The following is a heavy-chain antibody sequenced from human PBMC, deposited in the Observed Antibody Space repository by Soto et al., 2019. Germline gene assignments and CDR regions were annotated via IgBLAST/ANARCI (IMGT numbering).Heavy chain of an antibody. Sequence: QSGGSLRLSCAASEFTFEDFAMHWVRQSPGKGLEWVSSIDWDSEKMGYAASVEGRFTISRDNAKNSLYLQMNSLTAADTALYYCAKAKTPWKHHCGTDVWGQGTTVTVSS. CDR1: EFTFEDFA. CDR3: AKAKTPWKHHCGTDV. CDR2: IDWDSEKM. J-gene: IGHJ6*02. V-gene: IGHV3-9*01. D-gene: IGHD1-1*01.